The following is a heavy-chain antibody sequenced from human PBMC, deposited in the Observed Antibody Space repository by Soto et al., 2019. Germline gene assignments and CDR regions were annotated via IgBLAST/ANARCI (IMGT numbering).Heavy chain of an antibody. CDR3: ARHNGPLYVGYYYDMDV. V-gene: IGHV4-39*01. Sequence: SETLSLTCSVSDGSMNGRSYYWGWMRQPPGKGLEWIGSIYYSGYTYYNPSLKSRVTISVDTSKNQFSLKLSSVTAADTAVYYCARHNGPLYVGYYYDMDVWGQGTTVT. D-gene: IGHD3-16*01. CDR2: IYYSGYT. CDR1: DGSMNGRSYY. J-gene: IGHJ6*02.